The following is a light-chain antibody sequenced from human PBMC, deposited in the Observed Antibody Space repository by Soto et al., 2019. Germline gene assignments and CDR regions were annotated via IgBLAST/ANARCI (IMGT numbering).Light chain of an antibody. CDR3: QSYDSSLSVYYV. J-gene: IGLJ1*01. CDR1: SSNIGAGYD. Sequence: QSALTQPPSVSGAPWQRVTISCTGSSSNIGAGYDVHWYQQLPGTAPKLLIYGNSNRPSGVPDRFSGSKSGTSASLAITGLQAEDEADYYCQSYDSSLSVYYVFGTGTKVTVL. CDR2: GNS. V-gene: IGLV1-40*01.